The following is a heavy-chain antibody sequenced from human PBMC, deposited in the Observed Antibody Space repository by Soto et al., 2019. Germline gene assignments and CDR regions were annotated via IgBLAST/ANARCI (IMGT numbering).Heavy chain of an antibody. CDR3: ARGTHSYSGSSELDA. D-gene: IGHD1-26*01. Sequence: EVHLVESGGRLVQRGGSLRLSCSGSGFIFGDHVMDWVRQAPGRGLEWVAGISGSGNSPFFRDSVKGRFTISRDNSKNTVYLEMNNLRDEDSAMYFCARGTHSYSGSSELDAWGLGTLVTVSS. V-gene: IGHV3-23*04. J-gene: IGHJ5*02. CDR1: GFIFGDHV. CDR2: ISGSGNSP.